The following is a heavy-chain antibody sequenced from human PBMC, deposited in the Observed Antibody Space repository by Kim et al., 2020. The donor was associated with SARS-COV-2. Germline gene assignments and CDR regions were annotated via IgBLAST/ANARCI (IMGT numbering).Heavy chain of an antibody. D-gene: IGHD6-19*01. J-gene: IGHJ4*02. V-gene: IGHV3-23*01. CDR3: AKDHESSGWPTFDY. Sequence: ADSWKGRFTVSRENAKNTIYLQMENLRVEETALYYCAKDHESSGWPTFDYWGQGTQVTVSS.